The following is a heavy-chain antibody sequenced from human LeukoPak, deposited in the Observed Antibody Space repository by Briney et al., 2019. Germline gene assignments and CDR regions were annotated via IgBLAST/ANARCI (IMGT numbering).Heavy chain of an antibody. Sequence: GESLKISCKGSGYSFTSYWISWVRQMPGKGLEWMGRIDPSDSYTNYSPSFQGHVTNSADKSISTAYLQWSSLKASDTAMYYCARSFYDILTGYNNWFDPWGQGTLVTVSS. CDR1: GYSFTSYW. D-gene: IGHD3-9*01. V-gene: IGHV5-10-1*01. CDR2: IDPSDSYT. CDR3: ARSFYDILTGYNNWFDP. J-gene: IGHJ5*02.